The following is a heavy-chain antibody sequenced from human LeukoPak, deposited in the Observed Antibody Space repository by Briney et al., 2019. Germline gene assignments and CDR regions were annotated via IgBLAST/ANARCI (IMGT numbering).Heavy chain of an antibody. CDR1: GGSISPFY. CDR2: ILYSGTT. J-gene: IGHJ4*02. Sequence: SETLSLTCTVSGGSISPFYWSWIRQTPGEGLEWIGYILYSGTTTNYNPSLKSRVTISVDTSKNQFSLKLSSVTAADTAVYYCARVGDWNDLVYWGQGTLVTVSS. CDR3: ARVGDWNDLVY. D-gene: IGHD1-1*01. V-gene: IGHV4-59*01.